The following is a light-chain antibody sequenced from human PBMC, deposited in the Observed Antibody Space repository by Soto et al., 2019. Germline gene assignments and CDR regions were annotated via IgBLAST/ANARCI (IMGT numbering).Light chain of an antibody. J-gene: IGKJ1*01. Sequence: DIQMTQSPSTLSASVGDRVTITCRASQSISGWLARYQQKPGKAPKLLIYDASSLESGVPSRFSGIGSGTEFTLSISSLQPDDFATYYCQQYNGYSLFGQGTKVDIK. CDR1: QSISGW. V-gene: IGKV1-5*01. CDR2: DAS. CDR3: QQYNGYSL.